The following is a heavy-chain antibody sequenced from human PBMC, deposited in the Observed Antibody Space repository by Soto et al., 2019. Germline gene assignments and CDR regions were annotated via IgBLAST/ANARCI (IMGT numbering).Heavy chain of an antibody. CDR2: IYYSGST. V-gene: IGHV4-39*01. D-gene: IGHD5-18*01. CDR3: ARRGIWLTAYGMDV. CDR1: GGSISSSSYY. J-gene: IGHJ6*02. Sequence: QLQLQESGPGLVKPSETLSLTCTVSGGSISSSSYYWGWIRQPPGKGLEWIGSIYYSGSTYYNPSLKSRVTISVDTSKNQFSLKLSSVTAADTAVYYCARRGIWLTAYGMDVWGQGTTVTVSS.